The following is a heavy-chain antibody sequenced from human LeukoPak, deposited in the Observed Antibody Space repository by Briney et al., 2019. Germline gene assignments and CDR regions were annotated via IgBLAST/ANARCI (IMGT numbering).Heavy chain of an antibody. V-gene: IGHV3-64D*06. J-gene: IGHJ5*02. D-gene: IGHD1-26*01. CDR3: VKGGSGNFAGPPDP. CDR2: ISHNGGST. CDR1: GFTFSTYA. Sequence: GGSLRLSCSASGFTFSTYAMHWVRQAPGKGLEYVSTISHNGGSTYYADSVKGRFTISRDNSKNTLYLQMSSLRDEDTAVYYCVKGGSGNFAGPPDPWGQGTLVTISS.